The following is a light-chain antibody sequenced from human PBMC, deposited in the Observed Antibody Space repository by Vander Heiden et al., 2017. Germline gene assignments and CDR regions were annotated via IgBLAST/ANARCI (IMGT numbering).Light chain of an antibody. V-gene: IGKV1-39*01. CDR1: HSISNY. CDR2: AAS. Sequence: DLQMTQSPSSLSASVGDRVTITCRASHSISNYLNWYQQKPGKAPKLLIYAASTLQIGVPSRFSGSGSGTDFTLTITGLQPEDFGTFYCQQSDTFPLTFGGGTKVDIK. CDR3: QQSDTFPLT. J-gene: IGKJ4*01.